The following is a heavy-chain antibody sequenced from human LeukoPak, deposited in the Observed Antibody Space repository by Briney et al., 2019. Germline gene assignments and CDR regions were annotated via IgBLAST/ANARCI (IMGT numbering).Heavy chain of an antibody. CDR3: ARHLSYYDFWSGYPPNYYYYMDV. J-gene: IGHJ6*03. CDR1: GGSISSGDYY. D-gene: IGHD3-3*01. V-gene: IGHV4-30-4*01. CDR2: IYYSGST. Sequence: SETLSLTCTVSGGSISSGDYYWSWIRQPPGKGLEWIGSIYYSGSTYYNPSLKSRVTISVDASKNQFSLKLSSVTAADTAVYYCARHLSYYDFWSGYPPNYYYYMDVWGKGTTVTVSS.